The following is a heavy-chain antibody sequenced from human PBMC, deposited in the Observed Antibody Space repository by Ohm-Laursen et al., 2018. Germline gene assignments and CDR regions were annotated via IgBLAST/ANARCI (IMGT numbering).Heavy chain of an antibody. CDR1: GFTFTNYV. CDR2: ISGHGDST. CDR3: AKTVSGYDFDY. D-gene: IGHD5-12*01. V-gene: IGHV3-23*01. J-gene: IGHJ4*02. Sequence: SLRLSCAASGFTFTNYVLAWVRQAPGKGLEWVSGISGHGDSTFHADSVKGRFTISRDNSKNTLSLQMNSLRAEDTAIYYCAKTVSGYDFDYWGQGTLVTVSS.